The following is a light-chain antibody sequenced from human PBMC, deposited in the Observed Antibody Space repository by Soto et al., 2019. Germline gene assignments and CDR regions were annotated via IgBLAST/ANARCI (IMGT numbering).Light chain of an antibody. V-gene: IGKV3-11*01. Sequence: EFVLTQSPGTLSLSPGERATLSCRASQSVSVNLAWYQQKPGQAPRLLIYGVSTRASGIPPRFSGSGSGTDFTLTISRVDPDDFAVYYCQQRMNWPLTFGGGTKVDI. J-gene: IGKJ4*01. CDR1: QSVSVN. CDR2: GVS. CDR3: QQRMNWPLT.